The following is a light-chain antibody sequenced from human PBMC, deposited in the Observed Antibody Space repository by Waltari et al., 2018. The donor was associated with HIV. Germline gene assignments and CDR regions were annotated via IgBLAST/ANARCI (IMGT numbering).Light chain of an antibody. V-gene: IGKV3-20*01. CDR1: ESVTRRY. Sequence: EIVLTQSPGTLSLPPGERATLSCGASESVTRRYLAWYQQKPGQAPRLLIYGTSSRATGIPDRFTGSGSGTDFTLTISRLEPEDFAVYYCQQYGSSPYNFGQGTKLEIK. CDR3: QQYGSSPYN. CDR2: GTS. J-gene: IGKJ2*01.